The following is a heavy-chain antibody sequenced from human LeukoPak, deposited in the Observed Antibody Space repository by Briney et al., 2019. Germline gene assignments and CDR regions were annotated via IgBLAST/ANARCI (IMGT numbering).Heavy chain of an antibody. CDR2: IYPGDSDT. J-gene: IGHJ6*02. V-gene: IGHV5-51*01. D-gene: IGHD2-15*01. Sequence: GESLKISCKGSGYSFATHWIGRVRQMPGKGLEWMGIIYPGDSDTKYSPSFQGRVTISADKSINTAYLQWSSLKAPDTAMYYCARQPSLVEGGIDVWGQGTTVTVSS. CDR1: GYSFATHW. CDR3: ARQPSLVEGGIDV.